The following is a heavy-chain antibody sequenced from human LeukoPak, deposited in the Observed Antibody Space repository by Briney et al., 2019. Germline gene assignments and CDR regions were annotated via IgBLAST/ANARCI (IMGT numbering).Heavy chain of an antibody. CDR3: ARDSCGGDCYPGSYAFDI. CDR2: IIPIFGTA. D-gene: IGHD2-21*02. CDR1: GGTFSSYA. V-gene: IGHV1-69*05. Sequence: ASVKVSCNASGGTFSSYAISWVRQAPGQGLEWMGGIIPIFGTANYAQKFQGRVTITTDESTSTAYMELSSLRSEDTAVYYCARDSCGGDCYPGSYAFDIWGQGTMVTVSS. J-gene: IGHJ3*02.